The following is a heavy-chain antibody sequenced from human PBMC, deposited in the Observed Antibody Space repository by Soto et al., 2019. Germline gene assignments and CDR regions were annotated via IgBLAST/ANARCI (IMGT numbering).Heavy chain of an antibody. D-gene: IGHD1-26*01. CDR2: INPNSGGT. CDR3: AVSAHGWELPPSFDY. CDR1: GYTFTGYY. J-gene: IGHJ4*02. V-gene: IGHV1-2*04. Sequence: GASVKVSCKASGYTFTGYYMHWVRQAPGQGLEWMGWINPNSGGTNYAQKFQGWVTMTRDASISTAYLELSRLRSDDTAVYYCAVSAHGWELPPSFDYWGQGTLVTVSS.